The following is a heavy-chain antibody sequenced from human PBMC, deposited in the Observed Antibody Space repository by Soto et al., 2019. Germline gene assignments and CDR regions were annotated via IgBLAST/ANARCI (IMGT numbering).Heavy chain of an antibody. CDR1: GFTFSIYA. J-gene: IGHJ5*02. CDR3: ARDVYCTNGVCYGLNWFDP. V-gene: IGHV3-23*01. D-gene: IGHD2-8*01. CDR2: ISGSGGST. Sequence: GGSLRLSCAASGFTFSIYAMSWVRQAPGKGLDWVSAISGSGGSTYYADSVKGRFTISRDNAKNSLYLQMNSLRDEDTAVYYCARDVYCTNGVCYGLNWFDPWGQGTLVTVSS.